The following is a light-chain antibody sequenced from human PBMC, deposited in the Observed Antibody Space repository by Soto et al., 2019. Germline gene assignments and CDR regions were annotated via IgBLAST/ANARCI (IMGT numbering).Light chain of an antibody. Sequence: QSVLTQPASVSGSPGQSITISCTGTSSDVGSYRFVSWYQQHPGKAPKLMIYDVSNRPSGVSNRFSGSKSGNTASLTISGLQAEDEADYYCSSYTSGSAVVFGGGTKLTVL. V-gene: IGLV2-14*03. CDR1: SSDVGSYRF. CDR3: SSYTSGSAVV. CDR2: DVS. J-gene: IGLJ2*01.